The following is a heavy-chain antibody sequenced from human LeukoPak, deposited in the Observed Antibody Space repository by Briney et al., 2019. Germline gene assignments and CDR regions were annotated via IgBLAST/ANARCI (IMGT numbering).Heavy chain of an antibody. D-gene: IGHD3-10*01. CDR3: ARDSYYYGSGTPFDY. CDR1: GGSFSSHY. J-gene: IGHJ4*02. Sequence: SETLSLTCTVSGGSFSSHYWSWIRQPAGKGLEWIGRIYTSGSTNYNPSLKSRVTMSVDTSKNQFSLKLGSVTAADTAVYYCARDSYYYGSGTPFDYWGQGTLVTVSS. V-gene: IGHV4-4*07. CDR2: IYTSGST.